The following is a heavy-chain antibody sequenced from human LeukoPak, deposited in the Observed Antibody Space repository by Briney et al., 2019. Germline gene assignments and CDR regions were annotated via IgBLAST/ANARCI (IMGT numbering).Heavy chain of an antibody. CDR1: GYTFSNFG. Sequence: ASVKVSCKASGYTFSNFGINWVGQAPGQGLEWMGWISGNNDNPNYGQKFQGRFTVTTDSSTNTAYMELRNLRLDDTAVYYCARDGTSTDDYWGQGTLVTVSS. V-gene: IGHV1-18*01. CDR2: ISGNNDNP. D-gene: IGHD2-2*01. J-gene: IGHJ4*02. CDR3: ARDGTSTDDY.